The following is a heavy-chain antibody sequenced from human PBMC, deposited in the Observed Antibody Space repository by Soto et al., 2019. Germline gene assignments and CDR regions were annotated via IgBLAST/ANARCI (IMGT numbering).Heavy chain of an antibody. J-gene: IGHJ5*02. D-gene: IGHD2-15*01. CDR2: ISAYNGNT. CDR3: ARGQQGYIPVFDP. V-gene: IGHV1-18*04. CDR1: GYTFTSYG. Sequence: GASVKVSCKASGYTFTSYGINWVRQAPGQGLEWMGWISAYNGNTDYAQKLQGRVTMTTDTSTNTAYMELRSLRSDDTAAYFCARGQQGYIPVFDPWGQGTLVTVSS.